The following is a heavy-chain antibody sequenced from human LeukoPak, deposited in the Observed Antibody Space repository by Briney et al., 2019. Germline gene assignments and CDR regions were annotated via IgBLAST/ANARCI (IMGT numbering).Heavy chain of an antibody. CDR1: GGTFSSYA. V-gene: IGHV1-69*04. CDR3: ARVSLGYDILTGYPYYYYGMDV. CDR2: IIPILGIA. J-gene: IGHJ6*02. D-gene: IGHD3-9*01. Sequence: ASVKVSCKASGGTFSSYAISWVRQAPGQGLEWMGRIIPILGIANYAQKFQGRVTITADKSTSTAYMELSSLRSEDTAVYYCARVSLGYDILTGYPYYYYGMDVWGQGTTVTVSS.